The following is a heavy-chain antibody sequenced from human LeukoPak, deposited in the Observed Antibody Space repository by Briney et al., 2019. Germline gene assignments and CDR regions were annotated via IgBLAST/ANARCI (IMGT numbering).Heavy chain of an antibody. CDR2: IIPIFGTA. CDR3: ARDLYGANSGAFDI. Sequence: SVKVSCKASGGTFSSYAISWVRQAPGQGLEWMGGIIPIFGTANYAQKFQGRVTVTRDMSTSTVYMELSSLRAEDTAVYSCARDLYGANSGAFDIWGQGTMVTVSS. J-gene: IGHJ3*02. D-gene: IGHD4-23*01. CDR1: GGTFSSYA. V-gene: IGHV1-69*05.